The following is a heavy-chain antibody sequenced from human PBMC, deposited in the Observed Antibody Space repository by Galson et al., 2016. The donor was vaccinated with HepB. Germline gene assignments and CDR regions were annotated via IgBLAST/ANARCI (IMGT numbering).Heavy chain of an antibody. D-gene: IGHD3-22*01. CDR3: AIGRGGDYYHTSGYDI. CDR1: GDTFSTYG. CDR2: IIPLFGTT. V-gene: IGHV1-69*13. J-gene: IGHJ4*02. Sequence: SVKVSCKASGDTFSTYGVTWVRQAPGQGLDWMGGIIPLFGTTKYAQKFQGRVMITADESTNTAYMELSSLRSEDTAVYYCAIGRGGDYYHTSGYDIWGQGTLVTVSS.